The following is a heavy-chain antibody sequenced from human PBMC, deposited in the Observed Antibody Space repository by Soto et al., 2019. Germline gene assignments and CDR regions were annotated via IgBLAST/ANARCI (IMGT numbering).Heavy chain of an antibody. J-gene: IGHJ4*02. CDR1: GFTFSSYA. Sequence: GGSLRLSCAASGFTFSSYAMHWVRQAPGKGLEWVAVISYDGSNKYYADSVKGRFTISRDNSKNTLYLQMNSLRAEDTAVYYCARDGFLEAGYYFDYWGQGTLVTVSS. V-gene: IGHV3-30-3*01. D-gene: IGHD3-3*01. CDR3: ARDGFLEAGYYFDY. CDR2: ISYDGSNK.